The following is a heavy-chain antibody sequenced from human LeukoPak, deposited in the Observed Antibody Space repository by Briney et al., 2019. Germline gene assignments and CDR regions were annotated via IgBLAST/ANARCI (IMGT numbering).Heavy chain of an antibody. CDR1: GFTFSSYS. V-gene: IGHV3-21*01. Sequence: GGSLRLSCAASGFTFSSYSMNWVRQAPGKGLEWVSSISSSSSYIYYADSVKGRFTISRDNAKNSLNLQMNSLRAEDTAVYYCAREGYGDHAVLDYWGQGTLVTVSS. CDR3: AREGYGDHAVLDY. D-gene: IGHD4-17*01. CDR2: ISSSSSYI. J-gene: IGHJ4*02.